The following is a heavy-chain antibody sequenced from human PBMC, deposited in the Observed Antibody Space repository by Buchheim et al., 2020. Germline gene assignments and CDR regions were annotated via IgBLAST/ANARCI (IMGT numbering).Heavy chain of an antibody. CDR3: ARFARIPDC. V-gene: IGHV3-7*01. CDR1: GFTFITYW. J-gene: IGHJ4*02. Sequence: EVQLVESGGGLVQPGGSLRLSCVASGFTFITYWMPWVRQAPGKGLECVSNIKSDGSNKNYADSVKGRFTISRANAKNTLYLQLNSLRGDDTAVYYCARFARIPDCWGQGTL. CDR2: IKSDGSNK.